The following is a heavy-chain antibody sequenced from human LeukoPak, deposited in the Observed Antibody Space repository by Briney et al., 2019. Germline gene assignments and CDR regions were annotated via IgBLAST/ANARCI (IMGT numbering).Heavy chain of an antibody. Sequence: GGSLRLSCAASGFTFSSYNMNWVRQAPEKGLEWVSSISSRSNYIYLADSLKGRFTISRDNAKNSLYLQMNSLRAEDTAMYYCARDRAVYSDSRGYYPDAFDIWGQGTMVTVSS. CDR2: ISSRSNYI. V-gene: IGHV3-21*01. J-gene: IGHJ3*02. CDR1: GFTFSSYN. D-gene: IGHD3-22*01. CDR3: ARDRAVYSDSRGYYPDAFDI.